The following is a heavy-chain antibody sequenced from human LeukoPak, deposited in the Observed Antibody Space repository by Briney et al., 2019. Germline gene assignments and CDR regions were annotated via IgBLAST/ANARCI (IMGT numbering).Heavy chain of an antibody. D-gene: IGHD2-2*01. CDR3: ARQGSTSCFDY. Sequence: SETLSLTCTVSGASISSSSYYWGWIRQPPGKGLEWIGSICYSGSTYYNPSLKSRVTISVDTSKNQFSLKLSSVTAADTAVYYCARQGSTSCFDYWGQGTLVTVSS. CDR2: ICYSGST. J-gene: IGHJ4*02. CDR1: GASISSSSYY. V-gene: IGHV4-39*01.